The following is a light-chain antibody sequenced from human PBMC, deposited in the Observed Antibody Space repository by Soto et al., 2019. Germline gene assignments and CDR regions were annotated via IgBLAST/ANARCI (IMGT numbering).Light chain of an antibody. CDR2: EVS. J-gene: IGLJ1*01. CDR3: SSYGSTSTRYV. CDR1: SSDVGGYNY. V-gene: IGLV2-14*01. Sequence: QSASVSGSPGQSITISCTGTSSDVGGYNYVSWYQQHPGKAPKLMIYEVSNRPSGVSNRFSGSKSGNTASLTISGLQAEDEADYFCSSYGSTSTRYVFGTGTKVTVL.